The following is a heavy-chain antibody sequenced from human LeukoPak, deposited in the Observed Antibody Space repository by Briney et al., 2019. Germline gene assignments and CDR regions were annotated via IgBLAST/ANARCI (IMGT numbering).Heavy chain of an antibody. CDR2: MNPNSGST. V-gene: IGHV1-8*03. CDR1: GYTFTSYD. D-gene: IGHD5-12*01. Sequence: ASVKVSCKASGYTFTSYDINWVRQATGQGLEWMGWMNPNSGSTGYAQKFQGRVTITRNTSTSTAYMELSGLRSEDTAVYYCARGRSTGYPYYFEYWGQGTLVTVSS. J-gene: IGHJ4*02. CDR3: ARGRSTGYPYYFEY.